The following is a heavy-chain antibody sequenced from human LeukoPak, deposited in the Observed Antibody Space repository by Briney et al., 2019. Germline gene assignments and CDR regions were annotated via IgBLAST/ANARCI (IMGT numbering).Heavy chain of an antibody. CDR3: AGSSGLLHYFDY. V-gene: IGHV3-33*08. Sequence: GGSLRLSCAASGFTFSSYGMHWVRQAPGKGLEWVAVIWYDGSNKYYADSVKGRFTISRDNSKNTLYLQMNSLRAEDTAVYYCAGSSGLLHYFDYWGQGTLVTVSS. CDR2: IWYDGSNK. CDR1: GFTFSSYG. J-gene: IGHJ4*02. D-gene: IGHD3-22*01.